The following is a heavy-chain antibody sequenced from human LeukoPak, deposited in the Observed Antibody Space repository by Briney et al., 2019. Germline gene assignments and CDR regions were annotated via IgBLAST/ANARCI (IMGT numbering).Heavy chain of an antibody. D-gene: IGHD4-17*01. J-gene: IGHJ6*02. V-gene: IGHV4-59*01. CDR3: ARASHYGDYGMDV. CDR2: IYYSGST. CDR1: GGSISSYY. Sequence: PSETLSLTCTVSGGSISSYYWSWIRQPPGKGLEWIGYIYYSGSTNYNPSLKSRVTISVDTSKNQFSLKLSSVTAADTAVYYCARASHYGDYGMDVWGQGTTVTVSS.